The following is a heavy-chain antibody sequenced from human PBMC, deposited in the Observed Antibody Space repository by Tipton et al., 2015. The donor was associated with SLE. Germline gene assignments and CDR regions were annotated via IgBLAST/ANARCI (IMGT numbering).Heavy chain of an antibody. CDR2: IYYSGST. J-gene: IGHJ4*02. CDR3: AREYSPWHNYDFWSGHHYFDY. CDR1: GGSISSGGYY. Sequence: TLSLTCTVSGGSISSGGYYWSWIRQHPGKGLEWIGYIYYSGSTYYNPSLKSRVTISGDTSKNQFSLKLSSVTAADTAVYYCAREYSPWHNYDFWSGHHYFDYWSQGTLVTVSS. V-gene: IGHV4-31*03. D-gene: IGHD3-3*01.